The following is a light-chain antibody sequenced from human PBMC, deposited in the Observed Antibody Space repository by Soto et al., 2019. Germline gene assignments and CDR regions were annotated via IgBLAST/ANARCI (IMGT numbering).Light chain of an antibody. CDR3: SSYAGSNTR. J-gene: IGLJ1*01. Sequence: QSALTQPPSASGSPGQSVTISCTGTSSDVGGYNLVSWYLQHPGKAPKLMIYEVSKRPSGVPDRFSGSKSGNTASLTVSGLQAEDEADYYCSSYAGSNTRFGTGTKVTVL. CDR2: EVS. V-gene: IGLV2-8*01. CDR1: SSDVGGYNL.